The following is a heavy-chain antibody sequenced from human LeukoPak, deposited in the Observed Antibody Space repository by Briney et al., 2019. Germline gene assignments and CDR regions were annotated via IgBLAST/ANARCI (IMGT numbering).Heavy chain of an antibody. CDR1: GFTFNNYP. V-gene: IGHV3-30*04. J-gene: IGHJ4*02. D-gene: IGHD3-10*01. CDR2: IGYDGRFK. CDR3: ARDPRTGSPDYFDY. Sequence: GGSLRLSCATSGFTFNNYPMHWVRQAPGKGLEWVAVIGYDGRFKFHSDSVKGRFTISRDDSKNTLYLQMNSLRPEDTAVYYCARDPRTGSPDYFDYWGQGTLVTVSS.